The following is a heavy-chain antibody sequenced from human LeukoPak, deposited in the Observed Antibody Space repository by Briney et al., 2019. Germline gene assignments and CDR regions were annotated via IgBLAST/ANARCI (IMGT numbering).Heavy chain of an antibody. CDR2: ISSTSTI. D-gene: IGHD6-13*01. CDR3: ARVRVAAAEGRGAFDI. J-gene: IGHJ3*02. V-gene: IGHV3-69-1*01. CDR1: AFTFSDYY. Sequence: GGSLRLSCAASAFTFSDYYMNWVPQAPGKGLEWVSSISSTSTIYYAGSVKGRFTISRDNAKNSLYLQMNSLRAEDTAVYYCARVRVAAAEGRGAFDIWGQGTMVTVSS.